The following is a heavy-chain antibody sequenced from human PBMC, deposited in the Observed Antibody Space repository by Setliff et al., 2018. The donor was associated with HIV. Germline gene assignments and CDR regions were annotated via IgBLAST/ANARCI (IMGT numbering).Heavy chain of an antibody. J-gene: IGHJ4*01. CDR2: IYYSGST. Sequence: SETLSLTCTVSGGSISSHSWSXXXXXPXXGLEWIGYIYYSGSTNYNXSLKSRVTIXXXXXRNQXFLKMNSLTAADTATYSFARVXXXXXTXXYFDXXGXXXXVT. CDR1: GGSISSHS. CDR3: ARVXXXXXTXXYFDX. V-gene: IGHV4-59*11.